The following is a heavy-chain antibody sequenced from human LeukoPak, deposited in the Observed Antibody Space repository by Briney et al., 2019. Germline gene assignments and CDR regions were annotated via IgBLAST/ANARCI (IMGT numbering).Heavy chain of an antibody. V-gene: IGHV1-69*04. J-gene: IGHJ5*02. CDR3: ARDLGVGATMANWFDP. CDR2: IIPILGIA. D-gene: IGHD1-26*01. Sequence: SVKVSCKASGYTFTSYAISWVRQAPGQGLEWMGRIIPILGIANYAQKFQGRVTITADKSTSTAYMELSSLRSEDTAVYYCARDLGVGATMANWFDPWGQGTLVTVSS. CDR1: GYTFTSYA.